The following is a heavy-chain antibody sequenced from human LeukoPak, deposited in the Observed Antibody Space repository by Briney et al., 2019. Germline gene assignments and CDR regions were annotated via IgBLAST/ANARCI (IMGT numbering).Heavy chain of an antibody. CDR1: GGSFSGYY. CDR2: ITHSGSA. Sequence: SETLSLTCAVYGGSFSGYYWTWIRQPPGKGLEWIGEITHSGSANSNPSLKSRVTISIDTSKNQFSLKLSSVTAADTAVYYCARGYSNGHSPDYWGQGALVTVSS. V-gene: IGHV4-34*01. J-gene: IGHJ4*02. CDR3: ARGYSNGHSPDY. D-gene: IGHD4-11*01.